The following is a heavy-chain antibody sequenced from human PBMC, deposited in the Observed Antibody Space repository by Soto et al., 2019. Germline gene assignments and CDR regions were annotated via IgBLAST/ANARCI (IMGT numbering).Heavy chain of an antibody. CDR2: IHHSGST. Sequence: PSETLSLTCTVSGVSISSYYWSWIRQPPGKGLEWIGYIHHSGSTNYNPSLKSRLTLSLDTSKYQLSLKLSSVAAADTAVYYCARATHASGTYTFDYWGQGTLVTVSS. D-gene: IGHD3-10*01. V-gene: IGHV4-59*01. CDR3: ARATHASGTYTFDY. J-gene: IGHJ4*02. CDR1: GVSISSYY.